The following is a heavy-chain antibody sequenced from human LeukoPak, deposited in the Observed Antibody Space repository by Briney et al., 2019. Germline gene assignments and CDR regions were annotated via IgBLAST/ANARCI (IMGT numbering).Heavy chain of an antibody. Sequence: SQTLSLTCTVSGGSISSGSYYWSWIRQPAGKGLEWIGRTYTSGSTNYNPSLKSRVTISVDTSNNQFSLKLSSVTAADTAVYYCARESYYDFWSGLSWFDPWGQGTLVTVSS. D-gene: IGHD3-3*01. CDR2: TYTSGST. CDR3: ARESYYDFWSGLSWFDP. CDR1: GGSISSGSYY. V-gene: IGHV4-61*02. J-gene: IGHJ5*02.